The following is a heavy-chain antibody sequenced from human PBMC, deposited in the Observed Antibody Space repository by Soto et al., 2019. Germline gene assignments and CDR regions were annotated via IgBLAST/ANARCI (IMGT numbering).Heavy chain of an antibody. CDR1: GSTFTSYG. V-gene: IGHV1-18*04. CDR2: ISAYNGNT. D-gene: IGHD2-21*02. CDR3: ARDRPAYCGGDCYSDGSIDY. Sequence: ASVKVSCKASGSTFTSYGISWVRQAPGQGLEWMGWISAYNGNTNYAQKLQGRVTMNTDTSTSTAYMDLRSLRSDDTAVYYCARDRPAYCGGDCYSDGSIDYWGQGTLVTVSS. J-gene: IGHJ4*02.